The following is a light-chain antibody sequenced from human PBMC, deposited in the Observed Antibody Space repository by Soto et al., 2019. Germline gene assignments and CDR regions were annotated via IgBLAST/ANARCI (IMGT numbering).Light chain of an antibody. J-gene: IGKJ2*01. CDR3: QQYSLYT. CDR2: KAS. Sequence: DIQMTQSPSTLSASVGDRVTITCRASQSISSWLAWYQQKPGKAPKLLIYKASSLESGVPSRFSGSGSGTEFTLTISSLQPDDFATYYCQQYSLYTFGQGTKLEI. V-gene: IGKV1-5*03. CDR1: QSISSW.